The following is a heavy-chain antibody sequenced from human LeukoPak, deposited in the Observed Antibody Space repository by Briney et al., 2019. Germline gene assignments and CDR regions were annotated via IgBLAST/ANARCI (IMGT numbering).Heavy chain of an antibody. CDR3: AREAAAGRSFDY. D-gene: IGHD6-13*01. CDR1: GYTFTSYY. J-gene: IGHJ4*02. V-gene: IGHV1-46*01. CDR2: INPSGGST. Sequence: ASVKVSCKASGYTFTSYYMHWVRQAPGQGLEWMGIINPSGGSTSYAQKFQGRVTMTRHTSTSTVYMELSSLRSEVTGVYYCAREAAAGRSFDYWGQGTLVTVSS.